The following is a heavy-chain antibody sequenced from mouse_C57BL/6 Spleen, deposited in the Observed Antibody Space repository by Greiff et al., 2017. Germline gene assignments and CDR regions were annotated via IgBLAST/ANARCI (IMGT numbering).Heavy chain of an antibody. Sequence: QVQLQQPGAELVMPGASVKLSCKASGYTFTSYWMHWVKQRPGQGLEWIGEIAPSDSYTNYNQKFQGKSTLTVDKSSSTAYMQLSSLTSEDSAVYYCARAGAHYGSSHFDYWGQGTTLTVSS. CDR1: GYTFTSYW. CDR2: IAPSDSYT. CDR3: ARAGAHYGSSHFDY. J-gene: IGHJ2*01. V-gene: IGHV1-69*01. D-gene: IGHD1-1*01.